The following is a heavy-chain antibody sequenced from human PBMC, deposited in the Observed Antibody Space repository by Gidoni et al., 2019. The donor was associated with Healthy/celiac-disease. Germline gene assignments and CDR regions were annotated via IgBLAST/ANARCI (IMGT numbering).Heavy chain of an antibody. CDR3: ARVTAGVLDAFDI. D-gene: IGHD2-21*02. J-gene: IGHJ3*02. V-gene: IGHV4-30-4*01. CDR1: GGPISSGDYY. Sequence: QVQLQESGPGLVKPSQTLSLTCTVSGGPISSGDYYWSWIRQPPGKGLEWIGYIYYSGSTYYNPSLKSRVTISVDTSKNQFSLKLSSVTAADTAVYYCARVTAGVLDAFDIWGQGTMVTVSS. CDR2: IYYSGST.